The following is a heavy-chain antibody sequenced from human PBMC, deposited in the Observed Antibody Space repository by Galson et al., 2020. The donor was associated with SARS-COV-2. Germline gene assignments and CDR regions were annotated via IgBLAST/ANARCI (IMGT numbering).Heavy chain of an antibody. V-gene: IGHV4-39*01. CDR2: MYYNGNT. D-gene: IGHD6-19*01. CDR3: AKSGWFAYWYFDL. Sequence: SETLSLTCNVSGDSISRSSYYWGWIRQPPVKGLEWIGSMYYNGNTYYNPSLKSRVTISGDTSKNQFSLRVSSVTAADTAIYYCAKSGWFAYWYFDLWGRGTLVTVSS. J-gene: IGHJ2*01. CDR1: GDSISRSSYY.